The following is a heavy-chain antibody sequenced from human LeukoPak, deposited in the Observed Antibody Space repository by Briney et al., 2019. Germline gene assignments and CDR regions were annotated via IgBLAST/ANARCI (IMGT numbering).Heavy chain of an antibody. D-gene: IGHD1/OR15-1a*01. CDR1: GGSFSGYY. CDR3: ANNNNKRTFDY. Sequence: SETLSLTCAVYGGSFSGYYWSWIRQPPGKGLEWIGEINHSGSTNYNPSLKSRVTISVDTSKNQFSLKLSSVTAADTAVYYCANNNNKRTFDYWGQGTLVTVSS. CDR2: INHSGST. V-gene: IGHV4-34*01. J-gene: IGHJ4*02.